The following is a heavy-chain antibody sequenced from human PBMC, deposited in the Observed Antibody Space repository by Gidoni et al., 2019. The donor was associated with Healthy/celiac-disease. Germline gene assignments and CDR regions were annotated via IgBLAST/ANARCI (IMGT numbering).Heavy chain of an antibody. D-gene: IGHD3-10*01. J-gene: IGHJ3*02. CDR2: IYWDDDK. V-gene: IGHV2-5*02. CDR1: GFSLSTSGVG. CDR3: AHSLLWFGEGVLQGGAFDI. Sequence: QITLKESGPTLVKPTQTLTLTCTFSGFSLSTSGVGVGWIRQPPGKALEWLALIYWDDDKRYSPSLKSRLTITKDTSKNQVVLTMTNMDPVDTATYYCAHSLLWFGEGVLQGGAFDIWGQGTMVTVSS.